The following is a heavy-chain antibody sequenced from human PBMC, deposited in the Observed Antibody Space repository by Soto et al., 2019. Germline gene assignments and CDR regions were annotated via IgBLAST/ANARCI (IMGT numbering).Heavy chain of an antibody. CDR2: ISAYNGNT. D-gene: IGHD6-19*01. Sequence: GGSVKVSCKASGYPFTSYGISWVRQAPGQGLEWMGWISAYNGNTNYAQKLQGRVTMTTDTSTSTAYMELRSLRSDDTAVYYCARDLERIAVDGTEAFDIWGQGTLVTVSS. J-gene: IGHJ3*02. V-gene: IGHV1-18*01. CDR3: ARDLERIAVDGTEAFDI. CDR1: GYPFTSYG.